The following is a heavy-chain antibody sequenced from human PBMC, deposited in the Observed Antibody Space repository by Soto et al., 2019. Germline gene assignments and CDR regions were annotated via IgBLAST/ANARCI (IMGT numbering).Heavy chain of an antibody. CDR3: AREPSGYQQDAFDI. J-gene: IGHJ3*02. V-gene: IGHV1-2*02. D-gene: IGHD5-18*01. CDR1: VYTFTGYY. Sequence: ASVKVSCQASVYTFTGYYMLWVRQATGQGLEWMGWINTSSGDTNYAQKFQGRVTMTRDTSMSTAYMELSRLRTDDTAVYYCAREPSGYQQDAFDIWGQGTMVTVSS. CDR2: INTSSGDT.